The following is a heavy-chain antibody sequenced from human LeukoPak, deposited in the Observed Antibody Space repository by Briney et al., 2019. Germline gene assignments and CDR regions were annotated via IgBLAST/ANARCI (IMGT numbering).Heavy chain of an antibody. J-gene: IGHJ4*02. CDR2: IYYSGST. CDR1: GGSISSGDYY. CDR3: ARARYYDSSGYSIEVFDY. V-gene: IGHV4-30-4*01. Sequence: PSETLSLTCTVSGGSISSGDYYWSWIRQPPGKGLEWIGYIYYSGSTYYNPSLKSRVTISVDTSKNQFSLKLSSVTAADTAVYYCARARYYDSSGYSIEVFDYWGQGTLDTVSS. D-gene: IGHD3-22*01.